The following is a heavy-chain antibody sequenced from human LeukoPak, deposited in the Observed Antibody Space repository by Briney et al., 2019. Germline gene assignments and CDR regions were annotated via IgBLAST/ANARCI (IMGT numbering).Heavy chain of an antibody. J-gene: IGHJ3*02. V-gene: IGHV1-69*05. CDR3: ASSYFSILPRYNAFDI. CDR1: GGTFSSYA. Sequence: ASVKVSCKASGGTFSSYAISWVRQAPGQGLEWMGGIIPIFGTANYAQKFQGRVTITTDESTSTAYMELSSLRSEDTAVYYCASSYFSILPRYNAFDIWGQGTMVTVSS. CDR2: IIPIFGTA. D-gene: IGHD3-16*02.